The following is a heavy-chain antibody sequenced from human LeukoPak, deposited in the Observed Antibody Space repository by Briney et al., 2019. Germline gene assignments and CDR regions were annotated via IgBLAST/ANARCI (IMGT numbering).Heavy chain of an antibody. CDR1: GFTFSSYA. CDR2: ISYDGSNK. CDR3: AIDPAIWCSGGTCYSTEYFHH. Sequence: PGGSLRLSCAASGFTFSSYAMHWVRQAPGKGLEWVAVISYDGSNKYYADSVKGRFTISRDNSKNTLYLQMNSLRPEDTAVYYCAIDPAIWCSGGTCYSTEYFHHWGQGTLVTVSS. D-gene: IGHD2-15*01. V-gene: IGHV3-30-3*01. J-gene: IGHJ1*01.